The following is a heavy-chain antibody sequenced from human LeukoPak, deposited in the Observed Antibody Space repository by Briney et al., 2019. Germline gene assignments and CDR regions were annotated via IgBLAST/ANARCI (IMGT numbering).Heavy chain of an antibody. V-gene: IGHV1-8*01. CDR1: GYTFTMYE. CDR3: ARGPRFDP. Sequence: ASVKVSCKASGYTFTMYEFNWVRQAAGQGLEWMGWVNPSSGDTGHAQKYQGRVTMTTDTSTGTAYMELSGLRSEDTAVYCCARGPRFDPWGQGTLVTVSS. J-gene: IGHJ5*02. CDR2: VNPSSGDT.